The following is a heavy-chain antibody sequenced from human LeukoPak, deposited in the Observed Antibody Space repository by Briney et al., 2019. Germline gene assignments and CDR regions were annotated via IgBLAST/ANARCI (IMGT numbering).Heavy chain of an antibody. D-gene: IGHD3-10*01. CDR3: ARHRRKNYYGSGSSPLRFNNWFDP. CDR1: GGSISSSSYY. V-gene: IGHV4-39*01. J-gene: IGHJ5*02. Sequence: SETLSLTCTVSGGSISSSSYYWGWIRQPPGKGLEWIGSIYYSGSTYYNPSLKSRVTISVDTSKNQFSLKLSSVPAADTAVYYCARHRRKNYYGSGSSPLRFNNWFDPWGQGTLVTVSS. CDR2: IYYSGST.